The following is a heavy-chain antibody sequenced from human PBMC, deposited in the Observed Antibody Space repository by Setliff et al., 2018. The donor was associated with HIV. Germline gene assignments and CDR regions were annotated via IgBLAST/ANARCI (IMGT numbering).Heavy chain of an antibody. CDR3: ARAGHYDFLGGFSAQPLDP. V-gene: IGHV4-31*03. CDR2: IFYRGST. Sequence: SETLSLTCTVTNGSISSGNHYWSWIRQHPGKGLEWIGYIFYRGSTYYNPSLKSRVSLSIDTSKNYFSLKLTSVTAADTAMYFCARAGHYDFLGGFSAQPLDPWGRGILVTVSS. D-gene: IGHD3-3*01. CDR1: NGSISSGNHY. J-gene: IGHJ5*02.